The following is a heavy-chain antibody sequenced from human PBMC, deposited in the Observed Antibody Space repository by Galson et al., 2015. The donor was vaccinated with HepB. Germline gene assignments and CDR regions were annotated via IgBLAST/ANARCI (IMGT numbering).Heavy chain of an antibody. J-gene: IGHJ3*02. CDR3: ASFQSPMPRAPGLAAFDI. Sequence: SLRLSCAASGFTFSDYYMSWIRQAPGKGLEWVSYISSSSSYTNYADSVKGRLTISRDNAKNSLYLQMNSLRAEDTAVYYCASFQSPMPRAPGLAAFDIWGQGTMVTVSS. V-gene: IGHV3-11*06. CDR2: ISSSSSYT. CDR1: GFTFSDYY. D-gene: IGHD2-2*01.